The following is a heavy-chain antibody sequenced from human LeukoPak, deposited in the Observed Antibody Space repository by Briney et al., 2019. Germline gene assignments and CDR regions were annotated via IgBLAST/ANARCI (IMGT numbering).Heavy chain of an antibody. CDR2: IYYCGCT. V-gene: IGHV4-59*01. CDR3: ARTTPYYDSSGYYVAFDY. J-gene: IGHJ4*02. Sequence: SETLSVTCTVSGGSISSYFWSWIRQPPGKGLEGIGYIYYCGCTNYNPSLRSRVTIPADTSKTQFSLKLSSVTAADTAVYYCARTTPYYDSSGYYVAFDYWGQGTLVTVSS. D-gene: IGHD3-22*01. CDR1: GGSISSYF.